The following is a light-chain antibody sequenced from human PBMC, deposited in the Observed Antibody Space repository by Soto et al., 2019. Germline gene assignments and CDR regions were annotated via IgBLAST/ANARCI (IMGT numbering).Light chain of an antibody. CDR1: QSINRW. V-gene: IGKV1-5*01. CDR2: DAS. CDR3: QQYNSLSVT. J-gene: IGKJ4*01. Sequence: DLQMTQSPSTLSASVGDRVTITCRASQSINRWLVWYQQKPGTAPKLLIYDASVLESGVPSRFSGSGSGTDFTLTISGLQPDDFATYYCQQYNSLSVTFGGGTKVEIK.